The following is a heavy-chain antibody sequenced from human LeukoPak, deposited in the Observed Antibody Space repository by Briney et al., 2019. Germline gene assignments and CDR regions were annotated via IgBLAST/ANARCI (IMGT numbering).Heavy chain of an antibody. CDR2: IGGYNGYP. D-gene: IGHD3-10*01. CDR1: GYTFTRYG. Sequence: ASVKVSCKASGYTFTRYGISWVRQAPGQGPEWLGWIGGYNGYPNYEQKFQDRVTMTTDTSTSTAYMELRSLRFDDTAVYYCARGQTNRLLWVGELLSNINPFDYWGQGTLVTVSS. J-gene: IGHJ4*02. V-gene: IGHV1-18*01. CDR3: ARGQTNRLLWVGELLSNINPFDY.